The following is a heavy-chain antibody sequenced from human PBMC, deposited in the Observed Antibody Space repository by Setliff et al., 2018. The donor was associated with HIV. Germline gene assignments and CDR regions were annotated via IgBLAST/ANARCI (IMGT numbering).Heavy chain of an antibody. V-gene: IGHV3-30*03. CDR3: ARARTVDFWSDSLAH. CDR1: GFQFQPYI. D-gene: IGHD3-3*01. Sequence: GGSLRLSCLASGFQFQPYILHWVRQAPGKGLEWVAVISNDALQTYYADSVRGRFTISRDSTKNALYLKFYNPRPEYTAIYYCARARTVDFWSDSLAHWGLGTLVTVSS. CDR2: ISNDALQT. J-gene: IGHJ4*02.